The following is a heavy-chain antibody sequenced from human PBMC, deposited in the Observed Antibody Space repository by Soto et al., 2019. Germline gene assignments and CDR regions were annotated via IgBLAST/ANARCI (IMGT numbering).Heavy chain of an antibody. V-gene: IGHV1-69*12. CDR2: IIPIFGTA. CDR1: GGTFSSYA. D-gene: IGHD6-19*01. J-gene: IGHJ4*02. Sequence: QVQLVQSGAEVKKPGSSVKVSCKASGGTFSSYAISWVRQAPGQGLEWMGGIIPIFGTANYAQKFQGRVTMTAEESTSTAYMELSSLRSEDTAVYYSASGTPSSGWFDYWGQGTLVTVSS. CDR3: ASGTPSSGWFDY.